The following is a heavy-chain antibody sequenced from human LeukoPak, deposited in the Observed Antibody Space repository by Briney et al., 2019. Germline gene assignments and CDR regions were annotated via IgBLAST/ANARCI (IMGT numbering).Heavy chain of an antibody. Sequence: SETLSLTCTVSGGSTSSSNFYWGWIRQPPGMGLEWIGGIHYSGNTYYNPSLKSRVTISIDTSKNQFSLKLSSVTAADTAVYYCARLGAGPTYYDFWSGYSSFYFDYWGQGTQVTVSS. CDR1: GGSTSSSNFY. J-gene: IGHJ4*02. D-gene: IGHD3-3*01. CDR2: IHYSGNT. CDR3: ARLGAGPTYYDFWSGYSSFYFDY. V-gene: IGHV4-39*01.